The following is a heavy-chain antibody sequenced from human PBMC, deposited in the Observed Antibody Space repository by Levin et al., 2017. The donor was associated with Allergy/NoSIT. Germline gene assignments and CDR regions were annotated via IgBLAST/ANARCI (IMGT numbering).Heavy chain of an antibody. Sequence: ASETLSLTCSVSGGSTRLGGYYWGWIRQHPVKGLEWLGYIYYSGETFYNPSVESRLVISHDTSENQFSLKLTSLTAADTAVYHCVRAQTGYVSPFDFWGPGTLVTVSS. D-gene: IGHD3-9*01. J-gene: IGHJ4*02. CDR3: VRAQTGYVSPFDF. CDR1: GGSTRLGGYY. V-gene: IGHV4-31*03. CDR2: IYYSGET.